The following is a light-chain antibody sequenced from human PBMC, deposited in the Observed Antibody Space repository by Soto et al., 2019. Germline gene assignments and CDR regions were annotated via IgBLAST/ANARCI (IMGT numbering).Light chain of an antibody. J-gene: IGKJ1*01. CDR2: VSS. Sequence: EIVMTQSPATLSVSPGERATLSCRASQSVRSNLAWYQQKPGQAPRLLIYVSSTRATGIPARFSGSGSGTEFTLTISSLQSEDFAVYYCQQYSNWPPGTFGQGTKVDI. V-gene: IGKV3-15*01. CDR3: QQYSNWPPGT. CDR1: QSVRSN.